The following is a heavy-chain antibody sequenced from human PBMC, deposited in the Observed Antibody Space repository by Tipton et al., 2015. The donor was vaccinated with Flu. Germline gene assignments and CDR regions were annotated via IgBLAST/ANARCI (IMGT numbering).Heavy chain of an antibody. V-gene: IGHV3-23*01. Sequence: SLRLSCAASGLTLRSYGMSWVRQAPGKGLEWVSAISGDGGSTYYADSVKGRFTISRDNSKNTLYLQMNSLRAEDTAVYYCARVSGGGYYFDYWGQGTLVTVSS. D-gene: IGHD2-15*01. CDR1: GLTLRSYG. CDR3: ARVSGGGYYFDY. J-gene: IGHJ4*02. CDR2: ISGDGGST.